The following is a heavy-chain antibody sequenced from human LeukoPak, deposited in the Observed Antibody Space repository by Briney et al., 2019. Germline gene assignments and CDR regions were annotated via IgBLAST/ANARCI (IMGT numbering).Heavy chain of an antibody. CDR3: ARGSVLRYFDWLPYFDY. CDR1: GYTFTGYY. J-gene: IGHJ4*02. Sequence: ASVKVSCKASGYTFTGYYMHWVRQAPGQGLEWMGWINPNSGGTNYAQKFQGRVTMTRDTSISTAYMELSRLRSDDTAVYYCARGSVLRYFDWLPYFDYWGQGTLVTVSS. D-gene: IGHD3-9*01. CDR2: INPNSGGT. V-gene: IGHV1-2*02.